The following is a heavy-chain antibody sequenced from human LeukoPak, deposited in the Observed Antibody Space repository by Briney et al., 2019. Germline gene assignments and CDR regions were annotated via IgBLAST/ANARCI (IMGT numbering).Heavy chain of an antibody. V-gene: IGHV4-34*01. Sequence: SETLSLTCAVYGGSFSGYYWTWIRQPPGKGLEWIGEINHSGSTNYNPSLKSRVTISVDTSKNQFSLKLSSVTAADTAVYYCARRERAAAGPKNRRPTGDYWGQGTLVTVSS. CDR2: INHSGST. J-gene: IGHJ4*02. D-gene: IGHD6-13*01. CDR3: ARRERAAAGPKNRRPTGDY. CDR1: GGSFSGYY.